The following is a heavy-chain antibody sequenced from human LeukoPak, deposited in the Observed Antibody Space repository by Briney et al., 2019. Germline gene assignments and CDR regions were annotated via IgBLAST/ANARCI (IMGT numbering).Heavy chain of an antibody. CDR1: GYTFTGYY. CDR2: INPNSGGT. Sequence: ASVKVSCKASGYTFTGYYMHWVRQAPGQGLVWMGWINPNSGGTNYAQKFQGRVTMTRDTSISTAYMELSRLRSDDTAVYYCARFIRVSIFGMGNDYWGQGTLVTVSS. D-gene: IGHD3-3*01. V-gene: IGHV1-2*02. J-gene: IGHJ4*02. CDR3: ARFIRVSIFGMGNDY.